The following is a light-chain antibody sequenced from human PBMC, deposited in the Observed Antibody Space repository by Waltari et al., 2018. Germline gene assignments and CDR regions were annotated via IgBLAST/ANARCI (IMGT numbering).Light chain of an antibody. CDR3: SSYTSSSVV. J-gene: IGLJ2*01. Sequence: QSALTQPASVSGSPGQSITISCTGTSSDVGGYNYASWYQPPPGKAPKLMIYEVSNRPSGVSNLFSGSKSGNTASLTISGLQAEDEADYYCSSYTSSSVVFGGGTKLTVL. CDR2: EVS. CDR1: SSDVGGYNY. V-gene: IGLV2-14*01.